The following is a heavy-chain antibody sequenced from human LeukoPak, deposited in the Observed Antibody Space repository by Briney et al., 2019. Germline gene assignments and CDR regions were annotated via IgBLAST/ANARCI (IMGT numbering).Heavy chain of an antibody. D-gene: IGHD2-2*01. J-gene: IGHJ5*02. CDR3: ATLVPAMSWFDP. CDR2: ISSSSSYI. Sequence: SGGSLRLSCAASGFTLSSYSMNWVRQAPGKGLEWVSSISSSSSYIYYADSVKGRFTISRDNAKNSLYLQMNSLRAEDTAVYYCATLVPAMSWFDPWGQGTLVTVSS. CDR1: GFTLSSYS. V-gene: IGHV3-21*01.